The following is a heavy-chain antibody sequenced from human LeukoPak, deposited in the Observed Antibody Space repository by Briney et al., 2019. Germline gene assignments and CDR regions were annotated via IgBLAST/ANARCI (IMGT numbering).Heavy chain of an antibody. CDR1: GFTFSSYA. CDR2: ISGSGGST. Sequence: PGGSLRLSCAASGFTFSSYAMSWVRWAPGKGLEWVSVISGSGGSTNYADSVKGRFTISRDNSKNTLYLQMNSLRAEDTAVYYCAKAKRVAPFDYWGQGTLVTVSS. J-gene: IGHJ4*02. D-gene: IGHD3-3*01. CDR3: AKAKRVAPFDY. V-gene: IGHV3-23*01.